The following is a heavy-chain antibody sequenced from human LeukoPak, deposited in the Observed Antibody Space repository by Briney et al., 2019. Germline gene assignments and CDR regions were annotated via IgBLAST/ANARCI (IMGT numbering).Heavy chain of an antibody. CDR2: ISYDGSNK. J-gene: IGHJ4*02. CDR1: GFTFSSYG. CDR3: ASSGSYRFDY. V-gene: IGHV3-30*03. Sequence: GGSLRLSCAASGFTFSSYGMHWVRQAPGKGLEWVAVISYDGSNKFYADSVKGRFTISRDNSKNTLYLQMNSLRAEDTAVYYCASSGSYRFDYWGQGTLVTVSS. D-gene: IGHD1-26*01.